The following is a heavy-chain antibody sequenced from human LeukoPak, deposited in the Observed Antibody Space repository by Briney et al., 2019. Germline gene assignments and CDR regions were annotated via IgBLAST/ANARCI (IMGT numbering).Heavy chain of an antibody. D-gene: IGHD2-15*01. V-gene: IGHV3-21*01. CDR2: ISTSSDYI. Sequence: GGSLRLSCAASGFTFGSYSMNWVRQAPGKGLEWVSSISTSSDYIYYADSVKGRFTISRDNAENSLFLQVNSLRAEDTAVYYCARGCSGGSCYDYWGQGPLVTVSS. CDR3: ARGCSGGSCYDY. CDR1: GFTFGSYS. J-gene: IGHJ4*02.